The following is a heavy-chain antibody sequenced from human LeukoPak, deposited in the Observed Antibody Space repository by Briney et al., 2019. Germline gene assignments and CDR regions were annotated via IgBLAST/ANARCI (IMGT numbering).Heavy chain of an antibody. CDR3: ARGGNYYDSSTYFDY. CDR2: IYTSGST. V-gene: IGHV4-59*10. D-gene: IGHD3-22*01. CDR1: GGSFSGYY. Sequence: SETLSLTCVVYGGSFSGYYWSWIRQPAGKGLEWIGRIYTSGSTNYNPSLKSRVTISVDTSKNQFSLKLSSATAADTAVYYCARGGNYYDSSTYFDYWGQGTLVTVSS. J-gene: IGHJ4*02.